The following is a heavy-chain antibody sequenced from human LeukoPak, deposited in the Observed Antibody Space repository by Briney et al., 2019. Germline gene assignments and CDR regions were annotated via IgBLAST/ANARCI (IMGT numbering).Heavy chain of an antibody. V-gene: IGHV3-30*18. J-gene: IGHJ4*02. D-gene: IGHD3-9*01. CDR1: GFMFSSHS. CDR2: ISYDGNNK. CDR3: AKSARYFDFDY. Sequence: GGSLRLSCAASGFMFSSHSMQWVRQAPGKGLEWVAVISYDGNNKYYADSVKGRFTISRDNSKNTLYLQMSNLRAEDTAVYYCAKSARYFDFDYWGQGTLVTVSS.